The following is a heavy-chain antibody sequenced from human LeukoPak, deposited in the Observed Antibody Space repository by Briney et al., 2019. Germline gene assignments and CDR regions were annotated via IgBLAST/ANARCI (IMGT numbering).Heavy chain of an antibody. CDR1: GYTFTSYD. CDR2: MNPNSGNT. CDR3: ARGLRFLEWLPLDY. V-gene: IGHV1-8*01. D-gene: IGHD3-3*01. Sequence: GASVKVSCKASGYTFTSYDINWVRQATGQGLEWMGWMNPNSGNTGYAQKFQGRVTTTRNTSISTAYMELSSLRSEDTAVYYCARGLRFLEWLPLDYWGQGTLVTVSS. J-gene: IGHJ4*02.